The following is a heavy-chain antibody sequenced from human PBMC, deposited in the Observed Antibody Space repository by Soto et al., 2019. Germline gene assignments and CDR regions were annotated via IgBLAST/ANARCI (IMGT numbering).Heavy chain of an antibody. D-gene: IGHD3-10*01. CDR1: GFSLSTSGVG. V-gene: IGHV2-5*02. Sequence: SGPTLVNPTQTLTLTCTFSGFSLSTSGVGVGWIRQPPGKALEWLALIYWDDDKRYSPSLKSRLTITKDTSKNQVVLTMTNMDPVDTATYYCAHSVGYYGSGRPINYYYMDVWGKGTTVTVSS. J-gene: IGHJ6*03. CDR3: AHSVGYYGSGRPINYYYMDV. CDR2: IYWDDDK.